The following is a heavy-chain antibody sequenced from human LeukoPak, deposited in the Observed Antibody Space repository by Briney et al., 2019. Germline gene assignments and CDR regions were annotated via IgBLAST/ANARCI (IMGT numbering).Heavy chain of an antibody. J-gene: IGHJ4*02. CDR2: INSGSSYI. D-gene: IGHD3-22*01. Sequence: GGSLRLSCAASGFTFSSYSMTWVRQAPGKGLEWVSSINSGSSYIYYGDSVKGRFIISRDNAKNSLYLQMNTLRPEDTAVYYCARAATYYFDSGVYYYLPLDFWGQGTLVTVSS. CDR1: GFTFSSYS. V-gene: IGHV3-21*06. CDR3: ARAATYYFDSGVYYYLPLDF.